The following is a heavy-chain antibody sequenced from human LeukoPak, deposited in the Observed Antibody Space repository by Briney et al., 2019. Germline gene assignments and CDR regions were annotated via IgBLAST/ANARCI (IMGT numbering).Heavy chain of an antibody. V-gene: IGHV3-9*01. J-gene: IGHJ4*02. D-gene: IGHD6-6*01. CDR2: ISWNSGSI. CDR3: AKGAREFSSSFDY. CDR1: GFTFDDYA. Sequence: GGSLRLSCAASGFTFDDYAMHWVRQAPGKGLECVSGISWNSGSIGYADSVKGRFTISRDNAKNSLYLQMNSLRAEDTALYYCAKGAREFSSSFDYWGQGTLVTVSS.